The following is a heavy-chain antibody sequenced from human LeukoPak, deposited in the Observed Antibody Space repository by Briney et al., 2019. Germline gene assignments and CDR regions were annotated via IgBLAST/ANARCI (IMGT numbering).Heavy chain of an antibody. V-gene: IGHV3-74*01. CDR3: ARELKFVEMANLGY. D-gene: IGHD5-24*01. CDR2: INSDGSST. CDR1: GFTFSSYW. Sequence: GGSLRLSCAAPGFTFSSYWMHWVRQAPGKGLVWVSRINSDGSSTSYADSVKGRFTISRDNAKNTLYLQMNSLRAEDTAVYYCARELKFVEMANLGYWGQGTLVTVSS. J-gene: IGHJ4*02.